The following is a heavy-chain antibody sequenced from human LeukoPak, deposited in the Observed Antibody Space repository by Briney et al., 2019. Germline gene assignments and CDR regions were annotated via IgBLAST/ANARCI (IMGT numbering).Heavy chain of an antibody. D-gene: IGHD3-22*01. V-gene: IGHV3-21*01. Sequence: GGSLRLSCAASGFTLSSYRMNWVRQVPGKGLEWVSSISSSSSYIYYADSVKGRFTISRDNAKNSLYLQMNSLRAEDTAVYYCACLDYYDSSGYRDYWGQGTLVTVSS. CDR1: GFTLSSYR. CDR3: ACLDYYDSSGYRDY. J-gene: IGHJ4*02. CDR2: ISSSSSYI.